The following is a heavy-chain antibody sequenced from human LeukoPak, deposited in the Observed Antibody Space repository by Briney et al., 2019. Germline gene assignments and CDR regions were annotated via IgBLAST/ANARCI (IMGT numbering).Heavy chain of an antibody. J-gene: IGHJ3*02. CDR2: ISAYNGNT. CDR3: ARDNGGSAAFDI. V-gene: IGHV1-18*01. D-gene: IGHD2-8*01. CDR1: GYTFTSYG. Sequence: ASVKVSCKASGYTFTSYGISWVRQAPGQGLEWMGWISAYNGNTNYAQKLQGRVTMTTDTSTSTACMELRSLRSDDTAVYYCARDNGGSAAFDIWGQGTMVTVSS.